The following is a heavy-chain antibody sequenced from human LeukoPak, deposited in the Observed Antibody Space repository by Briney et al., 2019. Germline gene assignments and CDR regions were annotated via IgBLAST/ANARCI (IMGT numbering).Heavy chain of an antibody. J-gene: IGHJ4*02. CDR3: ARVGMVRGVTAAAFDY. CDR1: GFTFSSYG. Sequence: GGSLRLSCAASGFTFSSYGMHWVRQAPGKGLEWVAVIWYDGSNKYYADSVKGRFTISRDNSKNTLYLQMNSLRAEDTAVYYCARVGMVRGVTAAAFDYWGQGTLVTVSS. D-gene: IGHD3-10*01. CDR2: IWYDGSNK. V-gene: IGHV3-33*01.